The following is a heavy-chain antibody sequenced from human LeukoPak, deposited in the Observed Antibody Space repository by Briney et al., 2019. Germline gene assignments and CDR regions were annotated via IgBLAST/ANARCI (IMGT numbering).Heavy chain of an antibody. D-gene: IGHD6-19*01. CDR2: IYYSGST. Sequence: PSETLSLTCSVSSDSISSYYWGWIRQPPGKGLEWIGSIYYSGSTYYNPSLKSRVTISVDTSKNQFSLKLSSVTAADTAVYYCAREGIAVAGGDYWGQGTLVTVSS. V-gene: IGHV4-39*07. J-gene: IGHJ4*02. CDR3: AREGIAVAGGDY. CDR1: SDSISSYY.